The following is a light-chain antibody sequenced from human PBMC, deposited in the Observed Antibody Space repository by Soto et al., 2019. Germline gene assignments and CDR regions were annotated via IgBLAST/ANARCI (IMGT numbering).Light chain of an antibody. CDR1: QSISSF. Sequence: DIQMTQSPSSLSASVGDRVTITCRTSQSISSFLNWYQHKPGNAPKLLIYTTSTLRSGVPSRFRGSGSATHFTLTITNVQPEDFATYYCQQSYSTPPITFGQGTRLDIK. V-gene: IGKV1-39*01. J-gene: IGKJ5*01. CDR2: TTS. CDR3: QQSYSTPPIT.